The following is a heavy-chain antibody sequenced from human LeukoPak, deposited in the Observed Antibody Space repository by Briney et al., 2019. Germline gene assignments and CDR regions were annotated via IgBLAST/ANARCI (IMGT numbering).Heavy chain of an antibody. D-gene: IGHD3-22*01. V-gene: IGHV4-38-2*02. Sequence: SETLSLTCTVSGYSISSGYYWGWIRQPPGKGLEWIGSIYHSGSTNYNPSLKSRVTISVDTSKNQFSLKLSSVTAADTAVYYCARATYYYDSSGYGGARNYYYYYMDVWAKGPRSPSP. CDR3: ARATYYYDSSGYGGARNYYYYYMDV. J-gene: IGHJ6*03. CDR2: IYHSGST. CDR1: GYSISSGYY.